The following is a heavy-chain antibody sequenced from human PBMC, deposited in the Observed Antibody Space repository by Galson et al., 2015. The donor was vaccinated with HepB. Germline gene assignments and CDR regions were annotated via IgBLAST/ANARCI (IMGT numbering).Heavy chain of an antibody. D-gene: IGHD2/OR15-2a*01. V-gene: IGHV4-34*01. CDR1: GGSFSGYY. CDR2: INHSGST. J-gene: IGHJ6*02. CDR3: ARVIRISKVYGMDV. Sequence: ETLSLTCAVYGGSFSGYYWSWIRQPPGKGLEWIGEINHSGSTNYNPSLKSRVTISVGTSKNQFSLKLSSVTAADTAVYYCARVIRISKVYGMDVWGQGTTVTVSS.